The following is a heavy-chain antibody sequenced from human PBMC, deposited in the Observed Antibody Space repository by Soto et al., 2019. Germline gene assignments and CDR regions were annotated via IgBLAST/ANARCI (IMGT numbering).Heavy chain of an antibody. D-gene: IGHD1-20*01. V-gene: IGHV4-4*02. CDR1: SDSISSSEW. Sequence: SETLSLTCKVSSDSISSSEWWSWVRQPPGKGLEWIAEIHHSGPTNYNPSLQSRVTITVDKSKNQISLRLSTVTAADTAVYYCARGGITAVRNYYFDHWGQGTLVTVSS. CDR3: ARGGITAVRNYYFDH. CDR2: IHHSGPT. J-gene: IGHJ4*02.